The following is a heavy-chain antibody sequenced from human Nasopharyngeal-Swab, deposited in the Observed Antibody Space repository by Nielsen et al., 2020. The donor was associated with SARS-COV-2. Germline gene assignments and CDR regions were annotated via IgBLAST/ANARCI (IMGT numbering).Heavy chain of an antibody. V-gene: IGHV3-9*01. J-gene: IGHJ4*02. CDR1: GFTFSNAW. CDR2: ISWNSGSI. CDR3: AKAPTMVRGVLDY. D-gene: IGHD3-10*01. Sequence: SLRLSCAASGFTFSNAWMSWVRQAPGKGLEWVSGISWNSGSIGYADSVKGRFTISRDNAKNSLYLQMNSLRAEDTALYYCAKAPTMVRGVLDYWGQGTLVTVSS.